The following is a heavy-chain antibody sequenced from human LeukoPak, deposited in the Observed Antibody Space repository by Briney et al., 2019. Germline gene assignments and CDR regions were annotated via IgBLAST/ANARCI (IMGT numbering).Heavy chain of an antibody. Sequence: GGSLRPSCAAFGFTFSSDELYWVSQAPGKGLEWLSYSSSAATTMISADSIKGRFSISRGDAKQSLSLQMNSRRAGDTAIYYCGAARQCVGAFDIWGQGTLGTVSS. D-gene: IGHD6-19*01. CDR2: SSSAATTM. J-gene: IGHJ3*02. CDR1: GFTFSSDE. CDR3: GAARQCVGAFDI. V-gene: IGHV3-48*03.